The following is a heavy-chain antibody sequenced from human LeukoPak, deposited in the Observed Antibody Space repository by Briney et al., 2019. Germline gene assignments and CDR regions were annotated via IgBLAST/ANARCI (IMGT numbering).Heavy chain of an antibody. CDR3: ARVAVSGPTGWFDS. V-gene: IGHV3-21*01. CDR2: ISSTSAYI. J-gene: IGHJ5*01. Sequence: GGSLRLSCGGSGFALKSYSLTWVRPAPGKGLEWVSSISSTSAYIHYAVSVKGRFTISRDNVDNVVYLEMNGLRAEDTATYYCARVAVSGPTGWFDSWGQGSLVTVSS. CDR1: GFALKSYS. D-gene: IGHD2-8*02.